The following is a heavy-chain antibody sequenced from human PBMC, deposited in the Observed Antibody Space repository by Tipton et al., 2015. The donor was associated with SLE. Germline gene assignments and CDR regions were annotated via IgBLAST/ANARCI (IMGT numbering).Heavy chain of an antibody. Sequence: TLSLTCAVYGGSFSGYYWSWIRQPPGKGLEWIGEINHSGNTNYNPSLKSRVTISVDTSKNQFSLKLSSVTAADTAVYYCARGRYCSSTSCFSRYYYYYMDVWSKGTTVTVSS. D-gene: IGHD2-2*01. V-gene: IGHV4-34*01. CDR1: GGSFSGYY. J-gene: IGHJ6*03. CDR3: ARGRYCSSTSCFSRYYYYYMDV. CDR2: INHSGNT.